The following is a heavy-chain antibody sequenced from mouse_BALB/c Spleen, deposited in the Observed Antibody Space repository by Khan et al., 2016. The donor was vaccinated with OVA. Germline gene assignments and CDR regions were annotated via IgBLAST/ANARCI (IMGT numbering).Heavy chain of an antibody. V-gene: IGHV3-2*02. CDR1: GYSITSDYA. D-gene: IGHD1-1*01. Sequence: VQLKESGPGLVKPSQSLSLTCIVTGYSITSDYAWNWIRQFPGNKLEWMGYISYSGSTSYNPSLRSRISITRDTSKNQFFLQLNSVTTEDTATFYCARQNYYGYAMDYWGQGTSVTVSS. CDR2: ISYSGST. J-gene: IGHJ4*01. CDR3: ARQNYYGYAMDY.